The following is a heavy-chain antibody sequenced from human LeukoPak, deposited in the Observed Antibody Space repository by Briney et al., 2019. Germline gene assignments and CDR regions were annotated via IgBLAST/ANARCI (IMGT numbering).Heavy chain of an antibody. Sequence: ASVKVSCKASGYTFTGYDMHWVRQAPGQGLEWMGRINPNSGGTNYAQKFQGRVTMTRDTSISTAYMELSRLRSDDTAVYYCARQLPSFLVVVPAADFDYWGQGTLVTVSS. CDR1: GYTFTGYD. J-gene: IGHJ4*02. V-gene: IGHV1-2*06. CDR2: INPNSGGT. D-gene: IGHD2-2*01. CDR3: ARQLPSFLVVVPAADFDY.